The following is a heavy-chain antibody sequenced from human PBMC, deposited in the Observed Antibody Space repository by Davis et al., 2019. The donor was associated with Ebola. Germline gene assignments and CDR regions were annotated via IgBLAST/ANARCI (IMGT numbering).Heavy chain of an antibody. J-gene: IGHJ6*04. V-gene: IGHV6-1*01. Sequence: HSQTLSLPCAISGDRVHGNNGAWHWIRPSPSRGLEWLATHSYTCKWHNDYGESVKSRISINPDTSKNQLSLQLNDVTPEDTALDCGGRGWLRRGVDAWGEGTAVTVSS. D-gene: IGHD3-10*01. CDR2: HSYTCKWHN. CDR3: GRGWLRRGVDA. CDR1: GDRVHGNNGA.